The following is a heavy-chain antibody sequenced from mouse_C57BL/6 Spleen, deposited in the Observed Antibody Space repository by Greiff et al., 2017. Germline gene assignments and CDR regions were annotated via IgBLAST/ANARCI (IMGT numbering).Heavy chain of an antibody. V-gene: IGHV5-16*01. CDR3: AREAYYGNYEDAMDY. Sequence: DVQLVESEGGLVQPGSSMQLSCTASGFTFSDYYLAWVRQVPEKGLEWVANINYDGSSTYYLDALKSRFIISRDNAKNILYLQSSSLKSEDTATYYCAREAYYGNYEDAMDYWGQGTSVTVSS. J-gene: IGHJ4*01. CDR2: INYDGSST. CDR1: GFTFSDYY. D-gene: IGHD2-10*01.